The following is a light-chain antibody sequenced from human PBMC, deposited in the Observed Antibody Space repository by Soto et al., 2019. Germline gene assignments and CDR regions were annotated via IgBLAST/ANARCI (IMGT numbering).Light chain of an antibody. CDR1: SSNIGAAYD. CDR3: QSYDSSLSAWV. V-gene: IGLV1-40*01. CDR2: SNN. Sequence: QSVLTQPPSVSGAPGQRVTISCTGSSSNIGAAYDVHWYQHLPGTAPKLLIFSNNNRPSGVPDRFSGSKSGTSASLVITGLQAEDEADYSCQSYDSSLSAWVFGGGTQLTVL. J-gene: IGLJ3*02.